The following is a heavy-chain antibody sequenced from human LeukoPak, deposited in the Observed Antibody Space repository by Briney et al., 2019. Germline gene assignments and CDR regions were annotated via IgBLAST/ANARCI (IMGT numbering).Heavy chain of an antibody. J-gene: IGHJ4*02. CDR3: AKDYYDSSGYRYSDY. CDR1: GFTFSSYA. CDR2: ISGSGGST. Sequence: GGSLRLSCAASGFTFSSYAMSWVRQAPGKGLEWVSAISGSGGSTYYADSMKGRFTISRDNSKNTLYLQMNSLRAEDTAVYYCAKDYYDSSGYRYSDYWGQGTLVTVSS. V-gene: IGHV3-23*01. D-gene: IGHD3-22*01.